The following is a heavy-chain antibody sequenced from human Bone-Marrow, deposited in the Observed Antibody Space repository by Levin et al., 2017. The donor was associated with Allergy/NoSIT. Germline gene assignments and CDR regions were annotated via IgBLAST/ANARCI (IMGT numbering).Heavy chain of an antibody. CDR3: ARARKYSSGWYGKPSLLLWGAFDI. V-gene: IGHV5-51*01. J-gene: IGHJ3*02. CDR2: IYPGDSDT. D-gene: IGHD6-19*01. Sequence: GESLKISCKGSGYSFTSYWIGWVRQMPGKGLEWMGIIYPGDSDTRYSPSFQGQVTISADKSISTAYLQWSSLKASDTAMYYCARARKYSSGWYGKPSLLLWGAFDIWGQGTMVTVSS. CDR1: GYSFTSYW.